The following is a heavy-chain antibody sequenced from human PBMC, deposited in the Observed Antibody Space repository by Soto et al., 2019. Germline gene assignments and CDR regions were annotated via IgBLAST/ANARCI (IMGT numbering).Heavy chain of an antibody. Sequence: SETLSLTCAVYGGSFSGYYWSWIRQPPGKGLEWIGEINHSGSTNYNPSLKSRVTISVDTSKNQFSLKLSSVTAADTAVYYCASTDIVATIIGNYFDYWGQGTLVTVSS. CDR2: INHSGST. D-gene: IGHD5-12*01. V-gene: IGHV4-34*01. CDR3: ASTDIVATIIGNYFDY. J-gene: IGHJ4*02. CDR1: GGSFSGYY.